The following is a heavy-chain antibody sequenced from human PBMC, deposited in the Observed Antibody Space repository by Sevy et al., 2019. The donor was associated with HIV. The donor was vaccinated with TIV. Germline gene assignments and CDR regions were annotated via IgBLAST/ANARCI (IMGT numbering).Heavy chain of an antibody. J-gene: IGHJ6*02. CDR2: ISGSGGST. D-gene: IGHD3-22*01. CDR3: AKGVSRYYYDSSGYYYATLDV. CDR1: GFTFSSYA. Sequence: GGSLRLSCAASGFTFSSYAMSWVRQAPGKGLEWVSAISGSGGSTYYADSVKGRFTISGDNSKNTLYLQMNSLRAEDTAVYYCAKGVSRYYYDSSGYYYATLDVWGQGTTVTVSS. V-gene: IGHV3-23*01.